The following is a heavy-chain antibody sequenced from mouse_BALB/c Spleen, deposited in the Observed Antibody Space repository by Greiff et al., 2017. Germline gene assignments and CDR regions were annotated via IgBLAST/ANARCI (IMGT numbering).Heavy chain of an antibody. D-gene: IGHD4-1*01. Sequence: LVESGPELVKPGASVKMSCKASGYTFTSYVMHWVKQKPGQGLEWIGYINPYNDGTKYNEKFKGKATLTSDKSSSTAYMELSSLTSEDSAVYYCARGLGRDFDYWGQGTTLTVSS. CDR2: INPYNDGT. V-gene: IGHV1-14*01. CDR1: GYTFTSYV. CDR3: ARGLGRDFDY. J-gene: IGHJ2*01.